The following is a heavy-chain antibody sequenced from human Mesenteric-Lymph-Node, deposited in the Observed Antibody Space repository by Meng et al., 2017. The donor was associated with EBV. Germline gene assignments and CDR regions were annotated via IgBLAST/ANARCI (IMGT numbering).Heavy chain of an antibody. CDR3: ARDVQMATI. V-gene: IGHV4-4*02. Sequence: QPPGPGPGLVTPSGPRPLPCGFSGGSISSSNWWSWVRQSPGKGLEWIGQIYHNGDTNYNPSLKSRVLISVDKSKNQFSLRLNSVTAADTAVYYCARDVQMATIWGQGTLVTVSS. J-gene: IGHJ4*02. CDR1: GGSISSSNW. CDR2: IYHNGDT. D-gene: IGHD5-24*01.